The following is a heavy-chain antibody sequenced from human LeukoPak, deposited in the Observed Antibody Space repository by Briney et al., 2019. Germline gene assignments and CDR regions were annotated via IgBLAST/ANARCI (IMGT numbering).Heavy chain of an antibody. J-gene: IGHJ4*02. Sequence: GGSLRLSCAASGFTFSSYTMSWVRQAPGKGLEWVSTITTSDGNTYYADSVKGRFTVSRDNSKNTLFLQMNSLRAEDTAVYYCAKDGGLWVSAHWGDSWGRGTLVTVS. CDR1: GFTFSSYT. CDR2: ITTSDGNT. V-gene: IGHV3-23*01. D-gene: IGHD7-27*01. CDR3: AKDGGLWVSAHWGDS.